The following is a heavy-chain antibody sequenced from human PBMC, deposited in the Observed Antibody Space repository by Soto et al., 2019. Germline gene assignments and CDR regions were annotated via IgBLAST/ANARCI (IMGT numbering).Heavy chain of an antibody. Sequence: ASVKVSCKASGGTFSSYAISWVRQAPGQGLEWMGGIIPIFGTANYAQKFQGRVTITADESTSTAYMELSSLRSEDTAVYYCERNGKAAARTWGMDVWGQGTKVTVYS. V-gene: IGHV1-69*13. CDR3: ERNGKAAARTWGMDV. CDR1: GGTFSSYA. J-gene: IGHJ6*02. D-gene: IGHD6-13*01. CDR2: IIPIFGTA.